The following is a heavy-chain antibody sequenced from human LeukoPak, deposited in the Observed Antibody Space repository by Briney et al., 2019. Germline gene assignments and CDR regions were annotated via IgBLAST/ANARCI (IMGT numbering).Heavy chain of an antibody. D-gene: IGHD6-19*01. V-gene: IGHV4-39*07. CDR3: ARAVMVAVAGGRFDY. J-gene: IGHJ4*02. Sequence: SETLSLTCTVSSGSISNGGYYWVWIRQPPGKGLEWIGGIYYSGTSYYNPSLTSRVTISVDTSKNQFSLKLSSVTAADTAVYYCARAVMVAVAGGRFDYWGQGTLVTVSS. CDR1: SGSISNGGYY. CDR2: IYYSGTS.